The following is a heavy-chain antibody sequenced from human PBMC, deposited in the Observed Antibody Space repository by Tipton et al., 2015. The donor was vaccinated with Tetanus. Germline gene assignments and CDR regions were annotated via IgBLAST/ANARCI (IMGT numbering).Heavy chain of an antibody. D-gene: IGHD3-10*01. Sequence: LRLSCTVSGGSVSGGSYYWSWIRQPPGKGLEWIGYIYYSGSTNYNPSLKSRVTISVDTSKNQFSLKLSSVTAADTAVYYCARGIMVRGVSRFDPWGQGTLVTVSS. CDR1: GGSVSGGSYY. CDR3: ARGIMVRGVSRFDP. V-gene: IGHV4-61*01. J-gene: IGHJ5*02. CDR2: IYYSGST.